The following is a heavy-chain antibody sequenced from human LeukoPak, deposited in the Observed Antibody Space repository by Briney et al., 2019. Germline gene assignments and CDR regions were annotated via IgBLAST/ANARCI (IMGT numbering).Heavy chain of an antibody. J-gene: IGHJ4*02. CDR1: GYTFTSYD. CDR3: ASSHPYDSSGIDY. V-gene: IGHV1-8*01. Sequence: ASVTVSCKASGYTFTSYDINWVRQATGQGLEWMGWMNPNSGNTGYAQKFQGRVTMTRNTSISTAYMELSSLRSEDTAVYYCASSHPYDSSGIDYWGQGTLVTVSS. CDR2: MNPNSGNT. D-gene: IGHD3-22*01.